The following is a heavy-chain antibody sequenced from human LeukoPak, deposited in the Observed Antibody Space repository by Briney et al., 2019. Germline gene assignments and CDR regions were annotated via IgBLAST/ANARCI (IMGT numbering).Heavy chain of an antibody. Sequence: GGSLRLSCAASEFTFSSYVMAWVRQAPGKGLEWVSTITPGGGTYYADSVKGRFTISRDNSKDTLYLQMNSLRAEDTAVYYCAKGGYSSGWRNYFDYWGQGTLVTVSS. CDR3: AKGGYSSGWRNYFDY. J-gene: IGHJ4*02. V-gene: IGHV3-23*01. CDR2: ITPGGGT. D-gene: IGHD6-19*01. CDR1: EFTFSSYV.